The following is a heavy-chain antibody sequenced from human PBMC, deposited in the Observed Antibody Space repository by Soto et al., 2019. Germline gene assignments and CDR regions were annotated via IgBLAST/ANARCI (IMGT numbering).Heavy chain of an antibody. CDR2: IYATGTT. V-gene: IGHV4-4*07. CDR1: GASISVFY. J-gene: IGHJ5*02. CDR3: VRDGTKTLRDWFDP. Sequence: SETLSLTCTVSGASISVFYWSWIRNSAGKGLEWIGRIYATGTTDYNPSLKSRVMMSVDTSKKQFSLKLRSVTAADTAVYYCVRDGTKTLRDWFDPWGQGISVTVSS. D-gene: IGHD1-1*01.